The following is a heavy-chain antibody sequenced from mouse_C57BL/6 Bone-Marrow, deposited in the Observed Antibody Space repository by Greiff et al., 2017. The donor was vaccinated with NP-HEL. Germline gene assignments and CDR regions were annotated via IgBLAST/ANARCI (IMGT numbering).Heavy chain of an antibody. D-gene: IGHD1-1*01. CDR2: IDPEDGET. V-gene: IGHV14-2*01. J-gene: IGHJ2*01. CDR1: GFNIKDYY. CDR3: AVEDYGCFDY. Sequence: EVQLQQSGAELVKPGASVKLSCTASGFNIKDYYMHWVKQRTEQGLEWIGRIDPEDGETKYAPQFQGKATITADTSSNTAYLQLSSLTSEDTAVYYCAVEDYGCFDYWGKGTTLTVSS.